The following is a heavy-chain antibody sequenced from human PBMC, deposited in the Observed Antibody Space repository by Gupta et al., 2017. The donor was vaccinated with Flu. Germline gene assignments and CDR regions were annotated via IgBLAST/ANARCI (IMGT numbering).Heavy chain of an antibody. D-gene: IGHD6-6*01. CDR3: VKDRSSAGDDY. CDR2: ISHDGSN. Sequence: QVQLVESGGGVVQPGRSLRLSCAASGFTFSSYGIQWVRQAPGKGLEWVAVISHDGSNKDSVKGRFTISRDNSKNTVYLEINSLRPEDTAVYYCVKDRSSAGDDYWGRGTLVTVSS. CDR1: GFTFSSYG. V-gene: IGHV3-30*18. J-gene: IGHJ4*02.